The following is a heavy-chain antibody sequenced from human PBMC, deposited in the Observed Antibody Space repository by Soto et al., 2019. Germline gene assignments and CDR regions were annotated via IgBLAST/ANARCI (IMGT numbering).Heavy chain of an antibody. CDR1: GFTFSSYG. Sequence: QVQLVESGGGVVQPGRSLRLSCAASGFTFSSYGMHWVRQAPGKGLEWVAVISYDGSNKYYADSVKGRFTISRDNSKNTLYLKRNSLRAGDTAVYYCAKGGVYSRGWYIDYWGQGTLVTVSS. J-gene: IGHJ4*02. D-gene: IGHD6-19*01. CDR2: ISYDGSNK. V-gene: IGHV3-30*18. CDR3: AKGGVYSRGWYIDY.